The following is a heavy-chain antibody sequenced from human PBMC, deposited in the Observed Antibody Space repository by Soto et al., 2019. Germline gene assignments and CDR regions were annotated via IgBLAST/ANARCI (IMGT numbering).Heavy chain of an antibody. CDR2: INPSGGST. V-gene: IGHV1-46*01. CDR3: AREGIDDSSGYYYDGSNFDY. J-gene: IGHJ4*02. Sequence: QVQLVQSGAEVKKPGASVKVSCKASGYTFTSYYMHWVRQAPGQGLEWMGIINPSGGSTSYAQKFQGRVTMTRDTSTSTVYMELSSLRSDDTAVYYCAREGIDDSSGYYYDGSNFDYWGQGTLVTVSS. CDR1: GYTFTSYY. D-gene: IGHD3-22*01.